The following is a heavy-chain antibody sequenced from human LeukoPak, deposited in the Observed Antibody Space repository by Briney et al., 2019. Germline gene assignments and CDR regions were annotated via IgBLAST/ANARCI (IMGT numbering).Heavy chain of an antibody. Sequence: PGGSLRLSCAASGFTFDDYAMRWVRQAPGKGLEWVSGISWNSGSIGYADSVKGRFTISRDNAKNSLYLQMNSLRAEDTALYYCAKDLRPDYYGSGSYYTDWGQRTLVTVSS. J-gene: IGHJ4*02. D-gene: IGHD3-10*01. CDR1: GFTFDDYA. CDR3: AKDLRPDYYGSGSYYTD. CDR2: ISWNSGSI. V-gene: IGHV3-9*01.